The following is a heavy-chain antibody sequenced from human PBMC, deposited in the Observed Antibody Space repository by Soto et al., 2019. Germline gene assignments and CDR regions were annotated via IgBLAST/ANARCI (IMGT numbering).Heavy chain of an antibody. CDR2: VYPRDSDT. D-gene: IGHD1-26*01. CDR3: ARVARGRVVGATPPCFDY. Sequence: GESLKISCKASGYIFIDYWIGWVRQMPGKGLEWMGIVYPRDSDTRYSPSFQGQVTISADRSTGTAFLKLTSVTAADTAVYYCARVARGRVVGATPPCFDYWGQGTLVTVSS. CDR1: GYIFIDYW. J-gene: IGHJ4*02. V-gene: IGHV5-51*01.